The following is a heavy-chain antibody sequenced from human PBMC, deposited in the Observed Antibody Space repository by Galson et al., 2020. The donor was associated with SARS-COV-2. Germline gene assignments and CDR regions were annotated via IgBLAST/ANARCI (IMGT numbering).Heavy chain of an antibody. V-gene: IGHV3-49*03. CDR2: IRSKAYGGTT. J-gene: IGHJ3*02. Sequence: GGSLRLSCTASGFTFGDYAMSWFRQAPGKGLEWVGFIRSKAYGGTTEYAASVKGIFTISRDDSKSIAYLQMNSLKTEDTAVYYCTRFPLLEPNDAFDIWGQGTMVTVSS. CDR1: GFTFGDYA. CDR3: TRFPLLEPNDAFDI.